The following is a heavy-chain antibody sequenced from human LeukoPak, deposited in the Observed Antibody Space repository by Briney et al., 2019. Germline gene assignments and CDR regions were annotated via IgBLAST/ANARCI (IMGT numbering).Heavy chain of an antibody. V-gene: IGHV3-7*01. Sequence: GGSLRLSCAGSGVTFSNYWMSWVRQAPGKGLEWVANIKQDGSEKYYVDSVKGRFTISRDNAKNSLYLQMNSLRAEDTAVYYCLRGVRAPDYWGQGTLVTVSS. CDR2: IKQDGSEK. CDR1: GVTFSNYW. CDR3: LRGVRAPDY. J-gene: IGHJ4*02.